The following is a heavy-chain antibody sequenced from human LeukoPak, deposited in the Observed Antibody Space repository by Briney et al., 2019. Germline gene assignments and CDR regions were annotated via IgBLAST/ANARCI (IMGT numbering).Heavy chain of an antibody. Sequence: GASVKVSCKASGGTFSSYTISWVRQAPGQGLEWMGRIIPILGIANYAQKFQGRVTITADKSTSTAYMELSSLRSEDTAVYYCARNQRTRYCSGGSCYSDWLDPWGQGTLVTVSS. CDR1: GGTFSSYT. CDR2: IIPILGIA. V-gene: IGHV1-69*02. D-gene: IGHD2-15*01. CDR3: ARNQRTRYCSGGSCYSDWLDP. J-gene: IGHJ5*02.